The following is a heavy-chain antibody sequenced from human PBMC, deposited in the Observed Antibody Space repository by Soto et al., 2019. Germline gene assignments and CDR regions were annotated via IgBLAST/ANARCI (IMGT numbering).Heavy chain of an antibody. Sequence: EVQLVESGGGLVQTGGSLRLSCAASGVTFNRYWVKWVRQAPGRGLEWLGNINQDGSEKHSGDGVKGRVTISRDNAKDTVYLQMNNLKAEDTAMYYCEGEGYDYIKPFEYWGQGTLVTVSS. J-gene: IGHJ4*02. V-gene: IGHV3-7*01. CDR2: INQDGSEK. D-gene: IGHD4-4*01. CDR1: GVTFNRYW. CDR3: EGEGYDYIKPFEY.